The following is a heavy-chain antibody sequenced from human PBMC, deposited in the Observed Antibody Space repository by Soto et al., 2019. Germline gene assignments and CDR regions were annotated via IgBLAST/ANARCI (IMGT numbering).Heavy chain of an antibody. CDR2: ISSSSTYI. CDR1: GFIFSSYS. V-gene: IGHV3-21*01. J-gene: IGHJ4*02. D-gene: IGHD1-1*01. Sequence: GGSLRLSCAASGFIFSSYSMNWVRQAPGKGLEWVSSISSSSTYIYYADSVRGRFTISRDNAKNSLYLQMNSLRAEDTAVYYCARDPTGTTVYWGQGTLVTVSS. CDR3: ARDPTGTTVY.